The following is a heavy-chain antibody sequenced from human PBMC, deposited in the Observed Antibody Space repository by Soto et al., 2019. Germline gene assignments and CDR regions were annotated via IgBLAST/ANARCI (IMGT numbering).Heavy chain of an antibody. CDR1: GFSFSVYG. CDR3: AAWAEGATEVH. J-gene: IGHJ4*02. D-gene: IGHD2-15*01. V-gene: IGHV3-33*01. Sequence: GGSLRLSCETSGFSFSVYGMHWVRQAPGKGLEWVAVIWYDASKQFYAASVEGRFTISRDNSKAILYLQMNSLRAEDTAVYYCAAWAEGATEVHWGQGTLVSVSS. CDR2: IWYDASKQ.